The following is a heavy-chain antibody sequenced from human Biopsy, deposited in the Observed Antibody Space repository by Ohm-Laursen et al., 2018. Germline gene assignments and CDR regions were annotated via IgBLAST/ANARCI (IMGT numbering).Heavy chain of an antibody. J-gene: IGHJ4*02. D-gene: IGHD5-18*01. CDR1: GFTLNKHG. CDR3: ARDPRDTALGIFDY. CDR2: IWFDETNK. V-gene: IGHV3-33*01. Sequence: SLRLSCSASGFTLNKHGMHWVRQAPGKGLEWVAVIWFDETNKHYADSVKGRFTISRDNSKNMLYLQMNTLRDADTAVYYCARDPRDTALGIFDYWGLGTLVTVS.